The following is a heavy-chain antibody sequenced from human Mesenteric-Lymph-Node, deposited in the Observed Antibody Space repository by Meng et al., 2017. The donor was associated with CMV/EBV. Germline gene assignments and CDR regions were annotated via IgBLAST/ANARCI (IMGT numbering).Heavy chain of an antibody. D-gene: IGHD3-22*01. CDR2: MSHDGEKT. CDR3: AKEMENLRYDSNGFIFDY. J-gene: IGHJ4*02. CDR1: GFTVGDSA. V-gene: IGHV3-30-3*02. Sequence: GESLKISCAASGFTVGDSAMHWVRQAPGKGLEWVAFMSHDGEKTSYADSMKGRFTISKDNSKNTLYMQMNSLRGEDTAVYYCAKEMENLRYDSNGFIFDYWGPGTLVTVSS.